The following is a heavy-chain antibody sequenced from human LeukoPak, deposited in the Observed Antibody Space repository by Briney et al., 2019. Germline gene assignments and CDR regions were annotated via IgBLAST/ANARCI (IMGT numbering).Heavy chain of an antibody. CDR2: IKIKTDGGTT. J-gene: IGHJ4*02. Sequence: GGSLRLSCAASGFTFSSYAMSWVRQAPGKGLEWVGRIKIKTDGGTTDYAAPVKGRFTTSRDDSKNTLYLQMNSLKTEDTAVYYCTTDPRLIVVVTASLGYWGQGTLVTVSA. D-gene: IGHD2-21*02. CDR3: TTDPRLIVVVTASLGY. CDR1: GFTFSSYA. V-gene: IGHV3-15*01.